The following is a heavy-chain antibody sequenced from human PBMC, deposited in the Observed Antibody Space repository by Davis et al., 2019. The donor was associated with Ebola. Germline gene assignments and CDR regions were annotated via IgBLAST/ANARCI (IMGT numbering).Heavy chain of an antibody. CDR2: VNREGGAT. Sequence: GESLKISCAASGFTFTNYAINWVRQAPGKGLEFISHVNREGGATGYADSVKGRFTVTRDNVNDSLYLNRNSLRDEDTAVYYCARDHDWAFDYWGQVTLVTVSS. CDR3: ARDHDWAFDY. CDR1: GFTFTNYA. V-gene: IGHV3-48*02. J-gene: IGHJ4*02. D-gene: IGHD3-9*01.